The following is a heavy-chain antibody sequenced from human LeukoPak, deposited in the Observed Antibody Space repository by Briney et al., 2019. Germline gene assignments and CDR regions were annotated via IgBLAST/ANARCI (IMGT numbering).Heavy chain of an antibody. V-gene: IGHV3-23*01. CDR2: ISGSGGST. Sequence: PGGSLRLSCAASGVTFSSYAMSWVRPAPGKGLEWVSAISGSGGSTYYADSVKGRFTISRDNSKNTLYLQMNSLRAEDTAVYYCAKGTWQQLVYVYFQHWGQGTLVTVSS. CDR3: AKGTWQQLVYVYFQH. D-gene: IGHD6-13*01. J-gene: IGHJ1*01. CDR1: GVTFSSYA.